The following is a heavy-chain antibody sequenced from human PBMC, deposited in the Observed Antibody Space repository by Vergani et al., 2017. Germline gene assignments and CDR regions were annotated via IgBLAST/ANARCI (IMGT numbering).Heavy chain of an antibody. V-gene: IGHV4-59*01. CDR2: IYYSGAT. CDR3: AGYGQSRLAHSPVY. Sequence: QVQLQESGPGLVKPSETLSLTCTVSGGSISSYYWSWIRQPPGKGLEWIAYIYYSGATNYNPSLKSRVTISVDTSKNQLSLKVSSVTATDTAVYHCAGYGQSRLAHSPVYWGPGTLVTVSS. J-gene: IGHJ4*02. D-gene: IGHD4-17*01. CDR1: GGSISSYY.